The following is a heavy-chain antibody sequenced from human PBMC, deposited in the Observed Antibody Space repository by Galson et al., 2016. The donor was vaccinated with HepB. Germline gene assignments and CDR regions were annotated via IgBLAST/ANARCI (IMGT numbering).Heavy chain of an antibody. V-gene: IGHV3-23*01. Sequence: SLRLSCAASGFTFSSYAFGWVRQAPGKGLEWVSGITIGGGHTYYADSVKGRFTISRDNSRSTIYLQMNSLRAEDTAVYYCAKGNGSHPFFYFDYWGQGALVTVSS. J-gene: IGHJ4*02. CDR3: AKGNGSHPFFYFDY. CDR2: ITIGGGHT. CDR1: GFTFSSYA. D-gene: IGHD2/OR15-2a*01.